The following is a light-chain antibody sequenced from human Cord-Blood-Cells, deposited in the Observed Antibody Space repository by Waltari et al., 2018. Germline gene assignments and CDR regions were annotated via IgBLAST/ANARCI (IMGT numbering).Light chain of an antibody. CDR2: EVS. J-gene: IGLJ3*02. CDR3: CSYAGSNWV. V-gene: IGLV2-23*02. Sequence: QSALTQPASVSGSPGQSITISCTGTSSDVGSYNLVSWYQQHPGKAPKLMIYEVSKRPSGVSNRFSGSKSDNTASLTISGLQAEDEADYYCCSYAGSNWVFGGGTKLTVL. CDR1: SSDVGSYNL.